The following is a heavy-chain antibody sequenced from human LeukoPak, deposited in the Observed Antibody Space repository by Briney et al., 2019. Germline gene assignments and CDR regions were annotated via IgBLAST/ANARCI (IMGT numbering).Heavy chain of an antibody. J-gene: IGHJ4*02. CDR2: ISSNGNHI. CDR3: AREKSLIVGFMYFDK. D-gene: IGHD1-26*01. V-gene: IGHV3-21*01. Sequence: GGSLRLSCVASGFTFKTFSMAWVRQAPGKGLEWVSSISSNGNHIDYADSVKGRFSISRDNAKNSFYLQMNDLRADDTATYYCAREKSLIVGFMYFDKWGQGTVVTVSS. CDR1: GFTFKTFS.